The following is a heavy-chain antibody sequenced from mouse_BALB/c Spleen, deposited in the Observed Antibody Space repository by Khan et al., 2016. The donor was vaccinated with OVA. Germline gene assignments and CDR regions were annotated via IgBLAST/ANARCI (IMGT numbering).Heavy chain of an antibody. D-gene: IGHD1-1*02. J-gene: IGHJ3*01. CDR1: VYTFTDYA. V-gene: IGHV1S137*01. Sequence: QVRLQQSGAELVRPGVSVKISCKASVYTFTDYAMHWVKQRHAKSLEWIGVISTNYGDADYNQKFQGKASMTVDRSSSTVYMELARLTSEDSAIYYCVRGGKFAYWGQGTLVTVSA. CDR3: VRGGKFAY. CDR2: ISTNYGDA.